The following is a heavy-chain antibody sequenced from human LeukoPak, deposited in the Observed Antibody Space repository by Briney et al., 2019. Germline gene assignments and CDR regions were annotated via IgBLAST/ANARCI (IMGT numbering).Heavy chain of an antibody. Sequence: ASVKVSCKASGYTFTSYDINWVRQATGQGLEGMGWMNPNSGNTGYAQKFQGRVTMTRNNSISTAYMELSSLRYEDTAVYYCARGGIGRGYGSGGSCYDNSFGDWGQGTLVTVSS. D-gene: IGHD2-15*01. CDR3: ARGGIGRGYGSGGSCYDNSFGD. V-gene: IGHV1-8*01. J-gene: IGHJ4*02. CDR2: MNPNSGNT. CDR1: GYTFTSYD.